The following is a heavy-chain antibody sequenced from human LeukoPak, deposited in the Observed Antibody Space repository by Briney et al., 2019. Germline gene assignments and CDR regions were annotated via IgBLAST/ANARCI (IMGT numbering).Heavy chain of an antibody. D-gene: IGHD3-22*01. CDR3: AKSSGFNNYYDSSGYPADAFDI. J-gene: IGHJ3*02. CDR2: IRHDGSET. Sequence: GGSLRLSCAASGFPFSSYWVSWVRQAPGKGLEWVANIRHDGSETYYVDSLRGRFTISRDNAKNLVYLQMSSLRAEDTAIYYCAKSSGFNNYYDSSGYPADAFDIWGQGTMVTVSS. CDR1: GFPFSSYW. V-gene: IGHV3-7*01.